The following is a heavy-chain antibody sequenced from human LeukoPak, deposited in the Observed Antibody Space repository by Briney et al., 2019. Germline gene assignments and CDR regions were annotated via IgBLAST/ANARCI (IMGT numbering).Heavy chain of an antibody. CDR2: IRSKAYGRTT. CDR3: SRALYSSSWCNYFDY. Sequence: GGSLRLSCTASGFTFGDYTMSWFRQAPGKGLEWVGLIRSKAYGRTTEYAASVKGRFTISGDDSKSIGYLQMNSLKTEDAAVYYCSRALYSSSWCNYFDYWGQGTLATVSS. D-gene: IGHD6-13*01. CDR1: GFTFGDYT. V-gene: IGHV3-49*03. J-gene: IGHJ4*02.